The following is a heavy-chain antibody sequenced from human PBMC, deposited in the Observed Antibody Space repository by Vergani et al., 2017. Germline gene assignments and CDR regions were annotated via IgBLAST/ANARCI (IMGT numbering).Heavy chain of an antibody. CDR3: AKGTYDSSGYYYWDYYYGMDV. CDR2: ISGSGGST. J-gene: IGHJ6*02. Sequence: EVQLLESGGGLVQPGGSLRLSCAASGFTFSSYAMSWVRQAPGKGLEWVSAISGSGGSTYYADSVKGRFTISRDSSRNTLYLQMNSLRAEDTAVYYCAKGTYDSSGYYYWDYYYGMDVWGQGTTVTVSS. V-gene: IGHV3-23*01. D-gene: IGHD3-22*01. CDR1: GFTFSSYA.